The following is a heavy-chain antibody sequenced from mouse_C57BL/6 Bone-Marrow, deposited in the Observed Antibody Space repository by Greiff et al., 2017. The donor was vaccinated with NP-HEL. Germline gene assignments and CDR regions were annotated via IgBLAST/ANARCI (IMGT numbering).Heavy chain of an antibody. Sequence: DVHLVESEPVLVKPGASVKMSCKASGYTFTDYYMNWVKQSHGKSLEWIGVINPYNGGTSYNQKFKGKATLTVDKSSSTAYMELNSLTSEDSAVYYCATDGFAYWGQGTLVTVSA. J-gene: IGHJ3*01. CDR3: ATDGFAY. CDR1: GYTFTDYY. CDR2: INPYNGGT. V-gene: IGHV1-19*01.